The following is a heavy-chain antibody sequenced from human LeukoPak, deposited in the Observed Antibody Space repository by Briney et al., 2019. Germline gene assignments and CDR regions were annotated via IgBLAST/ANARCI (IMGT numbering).Heavy chain of an antibody. J-gene: IGHJ4*02. CDR2: IYHSGST. CDR3: AREGVAAAGLY. D-gene: IGHD6-13*01. Sequence: SETLSLTCTVSGGSISSGSYYWSWIRQHPGKGLEWIGYIYHSGSTYYNPSLKSRVTISVDRSKNQFSLKLSSVTAADTAVYYCAREGVAAAGLYWGQGTLVTVSS. CDR1: GGSISSGSYY. V-gene: IGHV4-31*03.